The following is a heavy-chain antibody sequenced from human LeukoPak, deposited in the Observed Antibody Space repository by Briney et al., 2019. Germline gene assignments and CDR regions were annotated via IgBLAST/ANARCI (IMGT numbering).Heavy chain of an antibody. CDR1: GGSISSSPYY. CDR3: ARDVVGIVLMVYAQVSKASDAFDI. J-gene: IGHJ3*02. CDR2: IYYSGST. V-gene: IGHV4-39*07. Sequence: PSETLSLTCTVSGGSISSSPYYWGWIRQPPGKGLEWIGSIYYSGSTYYNPSLKSRVTISVDTSKNQFSLKLSSVTAADTAVYYCARDVVGIVLMVYAQVSKASDAFDIWGQGTMVTVSS. D-gene: IGHD2-8*01.